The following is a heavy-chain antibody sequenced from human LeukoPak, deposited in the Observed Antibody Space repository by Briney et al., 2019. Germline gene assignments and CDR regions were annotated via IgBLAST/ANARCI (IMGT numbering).Heavy chain of an antibody. J-gene: IGHJ3*02. V-gene: IGHV3-23*01. Sequence: GGSLRLSCAASGFTFSSYAMSWVRQAPGKGLEWVSAISGSGGSTYYADSVKGGFTISRDNSKNTLYLQMNSLRAEDTAVYYCAKGWYSSSWYSDDAFDIWGQGTMVTVSS. CDR2: ISGSGGST. D-gene: IGHD6-13*01. CDR3: AKGWYSSSWYSDDAFDI. CDR1: GFTFSSYA.